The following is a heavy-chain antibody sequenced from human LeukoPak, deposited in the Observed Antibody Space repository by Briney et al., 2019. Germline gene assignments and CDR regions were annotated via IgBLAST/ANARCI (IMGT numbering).Heavy chain of an antibody. V-gene: IGHV1-69*04. CDR3: ARGRDGYGVFIDY. D-gene: IGHD5-12*01. CDR1: GGTFSSYA. J-gene: IGHJ4*02. CDR2: IIPILGIA. Sequence: SVKVSCKASGGTFSSYAISWVRQAPGQGLEWMGRIIPILGIANYAQKFQGRVTITADKSTSTAHMELSSLRSEDTAVYYCARGRDGYGVFIDYWGQGTLVTVSS.